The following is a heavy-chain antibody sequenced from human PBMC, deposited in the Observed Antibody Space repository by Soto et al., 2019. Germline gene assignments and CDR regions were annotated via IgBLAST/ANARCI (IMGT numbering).Heavy chain of an antibody. Sequence: GGSLRLSCAASGFTVSSNYMSWVRQGPGKGLEWVSVIYSGGSTYYADSVKGRFTISRDNSKNTLYLQMDSLRAEDTAVYYCAKENGYSSSWFEFDYWGQGTLVTVSS. CDR2: IYSGGST. CDR3: AKENGYSSSWFEFDY. D-gene: IGHD6-13*01. V-gene: IGHV3-66*01. CDR1: GFTVSSNY. J-gene: IGHJ4*02.